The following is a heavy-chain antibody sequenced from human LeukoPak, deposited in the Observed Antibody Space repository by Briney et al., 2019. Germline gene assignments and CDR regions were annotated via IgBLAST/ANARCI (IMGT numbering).Heavy chain of an antibody. Sequence: GGSLRLSCAASGFTFSSYTMNWVRQAPGKGLEWVSSISSSSSYMYYADSVKGRFTISRDNSKNSLYLQMNSLRTEDTALYYCAKGKNTGSYLSHVDYWGQGTLVTVSS. D-gene: IGHD3-10*01. V-gene: IGHV3-21*01. CDR1: GFTFSSYT. J-gene: IGHJ4*02. CDR3: AKGKNTGSYLSHVDY. CDR2: ISSSSSYM.